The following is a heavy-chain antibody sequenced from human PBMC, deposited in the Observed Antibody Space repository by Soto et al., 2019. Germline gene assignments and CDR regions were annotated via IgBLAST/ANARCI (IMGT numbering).Heavy chain of an antibody. CDR2: IDYSGKT. V-gene: IGHV4-30-4*01. D-gene: IGHD3-16*01. CDR3: ARDGWGEYYDTWGYFQHWYSGI. Sequence: QVQLQESGPGLVKPAQTLSLTCTVSGASISHGDYYWSWIRQPPGKGLEWIGHIDYSGKTSYNSSLQSRVSISKDTSQNHVSLRMSSLTDADTAVYFCARDGWGEYYDTWGYFQHWYSGIWGRGTLV. CDR1: GASISHGDYY. J-gene: IGHJ2*01.